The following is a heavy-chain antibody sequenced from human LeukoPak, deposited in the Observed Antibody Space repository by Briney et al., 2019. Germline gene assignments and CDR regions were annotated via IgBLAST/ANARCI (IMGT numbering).Heavy chain of an antibody. CDR2: IRSKAYGGTT. Sequence: GGSLRPSCTASGFTFGDYAMSWFRQAPGKGLEWVGFIRSKAYGGTTEYAASVKGRFTISRDDSKSIAYLQMNSLKTEDTAVYYCTRAGVAGNVVLFDYWGQGTLVTVSS. V-gene: IGHV3-49*03. CDR3: TRAGVAGNVVLFDY. D-gene: IGHD6-19*01. CDR1: GFTFGDYA. J-gene: IGHJ4*02.